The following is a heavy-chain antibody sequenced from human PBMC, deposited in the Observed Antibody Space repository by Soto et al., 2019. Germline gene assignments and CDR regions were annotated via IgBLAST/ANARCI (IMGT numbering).Heavy chain of an antibody. CDR1: GGSFSGYY. D-gene: IGHD3-10*01. J-gene: IGHJ6*02. CDR3: VRGGILWFGESNYYYYGMDV. V-gene: IGHV4-34*01. Sequence: SETLSLTCAVYGGSFSGYYWSWIRQPPGKGLEWIGEINHSGSTNYNPSLKSRVTISVDTSKNQFSLKLSSVTAADTAVYYCVRGGILWFGESNYYYYGMDVWGQGTTVTVSS. CDR2: INHSGST.